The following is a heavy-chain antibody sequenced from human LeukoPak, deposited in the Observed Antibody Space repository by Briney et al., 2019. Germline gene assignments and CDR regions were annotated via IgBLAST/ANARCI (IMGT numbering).Heavy chain of an antibody. V-gene: IGHV3-23*01. CDR1: GFTFSSYA. D-gene: IGHD2-15*01. CDR2: ISGSGGST. J-gene: IGHJ6*02. CDR3: AKEYSGGSCYSISCYYGMDV. Sequence: GGSLRLSCAASGFTFSSYAMSWVRQAPGKGLEWVSAISGSGGSTYYADSVKGRFTISRDNSKNTLYLQMNSLRAEDTAVYYCAKEYSGGSCYSISCYYGMDVWGQGTTVTVSS.